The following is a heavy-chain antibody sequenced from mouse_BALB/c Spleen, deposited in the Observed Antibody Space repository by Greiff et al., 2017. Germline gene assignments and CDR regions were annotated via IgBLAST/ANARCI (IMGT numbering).Heavy chain of an antibody. CDR2: INPSNGRT. J-gene: IGHJ3*01. CDR3: ARDDITAVGAWFAY. V-gene: IGHV1S81*02. Sequence: VQLQQPGAELVKPGASVKLSCKASGYTFTSYWMHWVKQRPGQGLEWIGEINPSNGRTNYNEKFKSKATLTVDKSSSTAYMQLSSLTSEDSAVYDCARDDITAVGAWFAYWGQGTLVTVSA. CDR1: GYTFTSYW. D-gene: IGHD1-1*01.